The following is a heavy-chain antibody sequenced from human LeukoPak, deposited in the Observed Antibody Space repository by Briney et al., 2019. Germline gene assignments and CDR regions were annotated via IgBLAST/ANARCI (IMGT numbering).Heavy chain of an antibody. D-gene: IGHD2-2*01. CDR2: IYYSGST. Sequence: PSETLSLTCTVSGGSISSYYWSWIRQPPGKGLEWIGYIYYSGSTNHNPSLKSRVTISVDTSKNQFSLKLSSVTAADTAVYYCARALGYCSSTSCYEADYYYYYYMDVWGKGTTVTVSS. CDR1: GGSISSYY. CDR3: ARALGYCSSTSCYEADYYYYYYMDV. J-gene: IGHJ6*03. V-gene: IGHV4-59*01.